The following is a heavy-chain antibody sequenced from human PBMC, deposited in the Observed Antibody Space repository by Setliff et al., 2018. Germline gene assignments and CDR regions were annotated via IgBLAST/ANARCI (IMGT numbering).Heavy chain of an antibody. V-gene: IGHV1-69*05. CDR1: GGSFSSYG. J-gene: IGHJ6*03. Sequence: ASVKVSCKASGGSFSSYGITWVRQAPGQGLEWMGGTIPMFGTTNYAQKFQGRVTSITDESTSTAYMELSSLRSEDTAVYFCAREGVDTRSSTDYRYYMDVWGKGTTVTVSS. D-gene: IGHD5-18*01. CDR3: AREGVDTRSSTDYRYYMDV. CDR2: TIPMFGTT.